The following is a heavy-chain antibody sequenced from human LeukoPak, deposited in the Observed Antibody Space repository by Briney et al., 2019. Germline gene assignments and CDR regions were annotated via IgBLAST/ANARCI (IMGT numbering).Heavy chain of an antibody. J-gene: IGHJ4*02. CDR2: ISYDGSNK. Sequence: PGGSLRLSCAASGFTFSSYAMHLVRQAPGKGLEWVAVISYDGSNKYYADSVKGRFTISRDNSKNTLYLQMNSLRAEDTAVYYCARVAVPYSSSSPFDYWGQGTLVTVSS. CDR1: GFTFSSYA. V-gene: IGHV3-30*01. D-gene: IGHD6-6*01. CDR3: ARVAVPYSSSSPFDY.